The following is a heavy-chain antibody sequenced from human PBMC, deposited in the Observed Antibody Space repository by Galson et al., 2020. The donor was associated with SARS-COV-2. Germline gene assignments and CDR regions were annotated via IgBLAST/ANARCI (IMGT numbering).Heavy chain of an antibody. D-gene: IGHD3-9*01. CDR3: ARITGAYDMDY. Sequence: SQTLSLTCTVSGGSISSGTSYWSWIRQPAGKGLEWIGRIHTSGSTNYNPSLKSRVTISVDASKNQFSLKLSSVTASDTAVYYCARITGAYDMDYWGQGTLVTVSS. CDR2: IHTSGST. J-gene: IGHJ4*02. CDR1: GGSISSGTSY. V-gene: IGHV4-61*02.